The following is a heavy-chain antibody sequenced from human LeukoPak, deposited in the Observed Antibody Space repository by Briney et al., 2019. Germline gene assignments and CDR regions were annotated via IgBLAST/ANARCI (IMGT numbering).Heavy chain of an antibody. CDR1: GYTFTSYD. J-gene: IGHJ5*02. Sequence: ASVKVSCKASGYTFTSYDINWVRQATGQGLEWMGWMNPNSGNTGYAQKFQGRVTMTRNTSISSAYMDLSSLRSEDTAVYYCARNSGSGSYPYNWFDPWGQGTLVTVSS. D-gene: IGHD3-10*01. CDR2: MNPNSGNT. V-gene: IGHV1-8*01. CDR3: ARNSGSGSYPYNWFDP.